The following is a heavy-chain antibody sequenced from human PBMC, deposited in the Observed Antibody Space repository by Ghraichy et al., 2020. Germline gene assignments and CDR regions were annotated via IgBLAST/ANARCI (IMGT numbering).Heavy chain of an antibody. J-gene: IGHJ4*02. CDR3: AKNGGDWTFDY. CDR1: GASISSYY. Sequence: GSLRLSCTVSGASISSYYWSWIRQPPEKGLEWIGYITYSGSTNYNPSLKSRLTISLDTARNQFSLRLNSVTAADTAVYYCAKNGGDWTFDYWGQGTLVTVFS. V-gene: IGHV4-59*08. CDR2: ITYSGST. D-gene: IGHD2-21*02.